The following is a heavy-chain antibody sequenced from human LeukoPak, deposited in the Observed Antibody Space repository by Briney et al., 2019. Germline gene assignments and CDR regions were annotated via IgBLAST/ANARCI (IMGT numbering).Heavy chain of an antibody. CDR2: IRSDGENK. CDR1: GFTLIRNG. J-gene: IGHJ4*02. Sequence: GGSLRLSCAVSGFTLIRNGMHWVRQAPGKGLEWVAFIRSDGENKYYADSVKGRLTVSRDTSKNTLFLEMNNLKTEDTATYYCAKDLTMVRGAVTNWGQGTQVTVSS. V-gene: IGHV3-30*02. CDR3: AKDLTMVRGAVTN. D-gene: IGHD3-10*01.